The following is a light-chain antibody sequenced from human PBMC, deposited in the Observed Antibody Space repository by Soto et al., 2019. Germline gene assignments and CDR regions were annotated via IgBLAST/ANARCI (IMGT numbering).Light chain of an antibody. CDR2: RTS. Sequence: EMLMTQSPATLSVSPWERATLSCRASQSVSSNLAWYQQKPGQAPRLLMFRTSSRATGFPARFSGSGSGTEFTLTISSLQSGDFATYYCQQYNTYPWTFGQGTKVDI. CDR1: QSVSSN. CDR3: QQYNTYPWT. V-gene: IGKV3-15*01. J-gene: IGKJ1*01.